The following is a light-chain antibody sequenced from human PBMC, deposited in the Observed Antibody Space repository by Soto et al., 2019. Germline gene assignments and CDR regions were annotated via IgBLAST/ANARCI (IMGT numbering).Light chain of an antibody. CDR2: NND. Sequence: QSVLTQPPSASGTPGQRVNISCSGSSSDIGSNTVNWYQQLPGTAPKLVIYNNDQRPSGIPDRFSGSKSGTSASLAISGLQSEDEADYYCAAWDAGLNGPDVFGTGTKLTVL. CDR3: AAWDAGLNGPDV. CDR1: SSDIGSNT. J-gene: IGLJ1*01. V-gene: IGLV1-44*01.